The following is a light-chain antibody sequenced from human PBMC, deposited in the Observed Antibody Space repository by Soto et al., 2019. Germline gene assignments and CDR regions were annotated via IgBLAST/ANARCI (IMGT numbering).Light chain of an antibody. Sequence: DIQMSQSPSSLSASVGDRITISCRASQYVGNLLNWYQQKPGRAPNLLIHAVSSLDSGVPSRFTGSGSGTDFTLTISGLQLDDFATNYCQQSYAVPLTFGGGTKVEIK. CDR1: QYVGNL. CDR3: QQSYAVPLT. V-gene: IGKV1-39*01. J-gene: IGKJ4*01. CDR2: AVS.